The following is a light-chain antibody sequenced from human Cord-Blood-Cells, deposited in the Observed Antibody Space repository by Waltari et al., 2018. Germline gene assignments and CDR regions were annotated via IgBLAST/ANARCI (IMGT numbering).Light chain of an antibody. CDR1: QSISSY. J-gene: IGKJ5*01. CDR2: AAS. CDR3: QQSYS. V-gene: IGKV1-39*01. Sequence: DIQMTQSPSSLSASVGDRVTITCRESQSISSYLNWYQQKPGKAPKLLIYAASSLQSGVPSRFSGSGSGTDFTLTISSLQPEDFATYYCQQSYSFGQGTRLEIK.